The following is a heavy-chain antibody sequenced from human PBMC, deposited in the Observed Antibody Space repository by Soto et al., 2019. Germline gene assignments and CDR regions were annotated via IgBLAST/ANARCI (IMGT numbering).Heavy chain of an antibody. D-gene: IGHD1-1*01. CDR1: GFICRSYD. CDR2: ILVGGSP. CDR3: AKATATSGGAFEI. Sequence: LRLSCAVSGFICRSYDMSWVRQAPGKGLEWVSTILVGGSPHYEDSVKGRFTISRDTSKNTVYLQMNSLTAGDTAVYYCAKATATSGGAFEIYGQGAMVTVSS. J-gene: IGHJ3*02. V-gene: IGHV3-23*01.